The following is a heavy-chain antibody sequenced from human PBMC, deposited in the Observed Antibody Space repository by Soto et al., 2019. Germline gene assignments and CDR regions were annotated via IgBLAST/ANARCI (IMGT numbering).Heavy chain of an antibody. V-gene: IGHV4-59*08. CDR3: ARQGFGPRHGLVDV. Sequence: QVQLQESGPGLVKPSETLSLSCTVSGGSINSYYWSWIRQSPGKRMEWIGYVHHSWGSSYNPSLRGRVAISLDTSKNQFSLKVTSVTATDTAVYYCARQGFGPRHGLVDVWGQGTTVTVSS. CDR2: VHHSWGS. CDR1: GGSINSYY. J-gene: IGHJ6*02. D-gene: IGHD3-10*01.